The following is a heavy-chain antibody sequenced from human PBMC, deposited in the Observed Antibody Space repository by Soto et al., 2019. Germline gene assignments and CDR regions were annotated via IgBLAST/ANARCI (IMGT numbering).Heavy chain of an antibody. CDR1: GFTFSSYW. CDR2: INSDGSST. V-gene: IGHV3-74*01. J-gene: IGHJ6*02. D-gene: IGHD2-2*01. CDR3: ARGEDIVVVPAASYYYGMDV. Sequence: GGSLRLSCAASGFTFSSYWMHWVRQAPGKGLVWVSRINSDGSSTSYADSVKGRFTTSRDNAKNTLYLQMNSLRAEDTAVYYCARGEDIVVVPAASYYYGMDVWGQGTTVTVSS.